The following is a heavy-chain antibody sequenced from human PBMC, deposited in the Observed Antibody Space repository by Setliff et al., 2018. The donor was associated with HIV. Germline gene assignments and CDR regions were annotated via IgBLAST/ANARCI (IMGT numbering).Heavy chain of an antibody. CDR1: RGSFSGYY. D-gene: IGHD3-22*01. Sequence: LSLTCAVFRGSFSGYYWSWIRQPAGKGLEWIGRIYTSGSTNYNPSLKSRVTISVDTSKNQFSLKLSSVTAADTAVYYCAKERYDSSGYSIDHYGMDVWGQGTTVTVSS. CDR3: AKERYDSSGYSIDHYGMDV. V-gene: IGHV4-4*07. J-gene: IGHJ6*02. CDR2: IYTSGST.